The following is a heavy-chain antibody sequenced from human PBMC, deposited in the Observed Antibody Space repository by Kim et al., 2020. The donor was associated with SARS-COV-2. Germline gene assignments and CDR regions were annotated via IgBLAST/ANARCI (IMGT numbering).Heavy chain of an antibody. V-gene: IGHV3-21*01. CDR1: GFTFSDYS. Sequence: GGSLRLSCEASGFTFSDYSMSWVRQAPGKGLEWVSAISSSSSYRFYVDSVKGRFTISRANAQNSLFLQMDILRADDTAVYYCARSIILVSSTRGQDVWGQGTMVTVSS. D-gene: IGHD2-15*01. CDR2: ISSSSSYR. CDR3: ARSIILVSSTRGQDV. J-gene: IGHJ6*02.